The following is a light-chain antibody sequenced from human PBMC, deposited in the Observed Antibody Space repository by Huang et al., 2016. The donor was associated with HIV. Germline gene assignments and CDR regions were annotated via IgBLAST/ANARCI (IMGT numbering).Light chain of an antibody. CDR3: QQYYGSPYT. J-gene: IGKJ2*01. V-gene: IGKV4-1*01. Sequence: DIVMTQSPDSLAVSLGERATINCKSSQSVLNSSKNKNYMAWYQQEPGQTPKLLIYWASTRESGVPDRFSGSGSGTDFTLTISSLQAEDVAVYYCQQYYGSPYTFGQGTKLEI. CDR1: QSVLNSSKNKNY. CDR2: WAS.